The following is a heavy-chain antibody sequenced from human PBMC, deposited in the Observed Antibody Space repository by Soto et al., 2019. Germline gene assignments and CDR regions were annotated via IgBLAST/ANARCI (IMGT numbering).Heavy chain of an antibody. CDR2: IYWADDK. CDR1: GFSLSTSGVG. D-gene: IGHD3-10*01. V-gene: IGHV2-5*02. CDR3: AHTSVRGVSPLNWFDP. Sequence: SGPTLVNPTQTLTRTFTFSGFSLSTSGVGVGWIRQPPGKALEWLALIYWADDKRYSPSLKSRLTITKDTSKNQVVLTMTNMDPVDTATYYCAHTSVRGVSPLNWFDPWGQGTLVTVSS. J-gene: IGHJ5*02.